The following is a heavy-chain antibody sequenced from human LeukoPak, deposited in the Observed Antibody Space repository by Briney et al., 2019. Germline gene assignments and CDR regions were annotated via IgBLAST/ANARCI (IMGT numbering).Heavy chain of an antibody. V-gene: IGHV3-7*03. CDR2: INEDGSEK. CDR1: GFTFSSYA. J-gene: IGHJ6*02. CDR3: ARRVLRYYYYGMDV. D-gene: IGHD2-8*01. Sequence: PGGSLRLSCAASGFTFSSYAMSWVRQAPGKGLEWVANINEDGSEKYSVDSVKGRFTISRDNAKNSLYLQMNSLRAEDTAVYYCARRVLRYYYYGMDVWGQGTSVTVSS.